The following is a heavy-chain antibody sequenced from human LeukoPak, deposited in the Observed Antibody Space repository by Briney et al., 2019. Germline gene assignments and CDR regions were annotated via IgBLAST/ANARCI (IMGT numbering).Heavy chain of an antibody. CDR3: AKDAQKHSSWYPY. V-gene: IGHV3-30-3*01. CDR1: GFTFSSYA. J-gene: IGHJ4*02. D-gene: IGHD6-13*01. Sequence: GGSLRLSCAASGFTFSSYAMHWVRQAPGKGLEWVAVISYDGSNKYYADSVKGRFTISRDNSKNTLYLQMNSLRAEDTAVYYCAKDAQKHSSWYPYWGQGTLVTVSS. CDR2: ISYDGSNK.